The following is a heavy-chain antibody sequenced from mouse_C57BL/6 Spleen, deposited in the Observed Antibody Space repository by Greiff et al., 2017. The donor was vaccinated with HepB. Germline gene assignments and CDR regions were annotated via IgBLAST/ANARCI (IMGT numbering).Heavy chain of an antibody. D-gene: IGHD2-3*01. V-gene: IGHV5-12*01. J-gene: IGHJ1*03. CDR2: ISNGGGST. CDR3: ARQRMGLRGLDWYFDV. Sequence: EVMLVESGGGLVQPGGSLKLSCAASGFTFSDYYMYWVRQTPEKRLEWVAYISNGGGSTYYPDTVKGRFTISRDNAKNTLYLQMSRLKSEDTAMYYCARQRMGLRGLDWYFDVWGTGTTVTVSS. CDR1: GFTFSDYY.